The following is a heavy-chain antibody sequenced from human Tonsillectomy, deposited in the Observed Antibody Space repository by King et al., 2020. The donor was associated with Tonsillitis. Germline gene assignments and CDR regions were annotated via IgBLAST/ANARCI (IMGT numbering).Heavy chain of an antibody. V-gene: IGHV3-48*02. CDR2: ITSGRTTI. Sequence: VQLVESGGGLVQPGGSLRLSCTASGFTFSSYSMNWVRQAPGKGLEWVSYITSGRTTIYIADSVKGRFTISRDNAKNSLSLQMNSLRDEDTAVYYCARDFGPQTSGWYRMGAFDIWGQGAMVSVSS. CDR3: ARDFGPQTSGWYRMGAFDI. D-gene: IGHD6-13*01. CDR1: GFTFSSYS. J-gene: IGHJ3*02.